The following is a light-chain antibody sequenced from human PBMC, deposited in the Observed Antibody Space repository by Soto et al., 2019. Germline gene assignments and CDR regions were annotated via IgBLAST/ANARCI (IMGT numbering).Light chain of an antibody. CDR2: DVS. J-gene: IGLJ2*01. CDR1: SSDVGGYNY. V-gene: IGLV2-14*01. Sequence: QSALTQPASVSGSPGQSITISCTGTSSDVGGYNYVSWYQQHPGKAPKLMIYDVSNRPSGVSNRFSGSKSGNTASLTISGLQVEDEAAYYCSSYTRSSTYVVFGGGTKLTVL. CDR3: SSYTRSSTYVV.